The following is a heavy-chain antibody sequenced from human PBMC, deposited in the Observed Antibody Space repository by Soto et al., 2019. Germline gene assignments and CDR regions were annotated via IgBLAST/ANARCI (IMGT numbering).Heavy chain of an antibody. Sequence: EVQLVESGGGLVQPGGSLKLSCAASGFTFSGSAMHWVRQASGKGLEWVGRIRSKANSYATAYAASVKGRFTISRDDSKNTAYLQMNSLKPEDTAVYYCTRPAYCGGDCYSVYYYYGMDVWGQGTTVTVSS. CDR1: GFTFSGSA. CDR3: TRPAYCGGDCYSVYYYYGMDV. V-gene: IGHV3-73*01. CDR2: IRSKANSYAT. J-gene: IGHJ6*02. D-gene: IGHD2-21*02.